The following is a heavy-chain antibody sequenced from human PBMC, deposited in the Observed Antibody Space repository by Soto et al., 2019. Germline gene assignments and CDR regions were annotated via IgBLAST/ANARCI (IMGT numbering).Heavy chain of an antibody. V-gene: IGHV4-59*01. J-gene: IGHJ4*02. CDR2: IYYSGST. CDR1: GGSISSYY. Sequence: QVQLQESGPGLVKPSETLSLTCTVSGGSISSYYWSWIRQPPGKGLEWIGYIYYSGSTNYNPSLKSRVTISVDTSKNQFSLKLSSVTAADTAVYYCAGGPTWYYYAAGGQGPLVTVSS. CDR3: AGGPTWYYYAA. D-gene: IGHD3-10*01.